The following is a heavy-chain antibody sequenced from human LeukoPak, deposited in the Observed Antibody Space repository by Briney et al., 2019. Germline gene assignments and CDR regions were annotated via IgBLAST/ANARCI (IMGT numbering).Heavy chain of an antibody. J-gene: IGHJ3*01. CDR3: GKDPNGDYVGAFDF. CDR1: GLDFRNYA. D-gene: IGHD3-16*01. CDR2: MTGSGDDI. V-gene: IGHV3-23*01. Sequence: GGSLRLSCVASGLDFRNYAMAWVRQAPGKGLEWVSVMTGSGDDIRYADSVKGRFTISRDNSANTLYLQMNSLSADDTAVYYCGKDPNGDYVGAFDFWGQGTMVSVSS.